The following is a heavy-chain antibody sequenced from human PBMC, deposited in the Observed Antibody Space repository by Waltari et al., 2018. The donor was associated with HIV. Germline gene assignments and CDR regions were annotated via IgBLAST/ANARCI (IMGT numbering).Heavy chain of an antibody. J-gene: IGHJ4*02. CDR3: ARGPLGALAGPFDY. CDR2: IHVGNGNT. V-gene: IGHV1-3*01. CDR1: GYIFTEYA. Sequence: QVQLVQSGPEVKKPGASVKISCKTSGYIFTEYAIQWVRQGPRQRSEWVGWIHVGNGNTKYSPKVQGRVTISRDTSATTAYMEMSGLRDEDTAFYYCARGPLGALAGPFDYWSQGVLVTVSS. D-gene: IGHD6-19*01.